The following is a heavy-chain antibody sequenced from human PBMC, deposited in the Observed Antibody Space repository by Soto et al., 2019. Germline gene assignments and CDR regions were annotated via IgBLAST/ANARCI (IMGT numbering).Heavy chain of an antibody. V-gene: IGHV2-5*02. D-gene: IGHD3-10*01. J-gene: IGHJ4*02. CDR3: AHARNLITEDAQVGDFDY. CDR2: IYWDDDE. Sequence: QITLKESGPTLVKPTQTLTLTCDFSGFSLTTGGVGVGWVRQPPGEALEWLALIYWDDDERYNPSLKTRLTITKDPSKNQVVLIMTNIDPVDTATYYCAHARNLITEDAQVGDFDYWGQGTLVTVSS. CDR1: GFSLTTGGVG.